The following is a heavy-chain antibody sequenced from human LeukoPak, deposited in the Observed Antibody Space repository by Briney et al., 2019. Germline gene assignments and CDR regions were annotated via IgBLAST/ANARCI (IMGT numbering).Heavy chain of an antibody. D-gene: IGHD4-11*01. CDR2: INPNSGGT. J-gene: IGHJ4*02. Sequence: ASVKVSCKASGYTFTDNYMHWVRQAPGQGLEWMGWINPNSGGTNYEQKFEGRVTMTRDTSISTMYLEVTRLRSDDTAVYYCARAHDYSNYIASYWGQGTLVTVSS. V-gene: IGHV1-2*02. CDR3: ARAHDYSNYIASY. CDR1: GYTFTDNY.